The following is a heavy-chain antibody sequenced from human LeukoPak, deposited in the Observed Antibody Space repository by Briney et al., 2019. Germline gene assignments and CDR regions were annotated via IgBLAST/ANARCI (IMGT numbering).Heavy chain of an antibody. Sequence: GGSLRLSCAASGFTFSSYAMGWVRQAPGKGLEWVSAISGSGGSTYYADSVKGRFTISRDNSKNTLYLQMNSLRAEDTAVYYCAKVPRDYDFWSGYHGDAFDIWGQGTMVTVSS. J-gene: IGHJ3*02. D-gene: IGHD3-3*01. V-gene: IGHV3-23*01. CDR3: AKVPRDYDFWSGYHGDAFDI. CDR2: ISGSGGST. CDR1: GFTFSSYA.